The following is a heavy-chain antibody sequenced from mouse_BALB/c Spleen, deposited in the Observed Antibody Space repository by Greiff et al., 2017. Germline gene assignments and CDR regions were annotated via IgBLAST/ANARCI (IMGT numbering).Heavy chain of an antibody. V-gene: IGHV1-18*01. D-gene: IGHD3-3*01. CDR3: ARGLGYYFDY. CDR2: INPNNGGT. J-gene: IGHJ2*01. CDR1: GYTFTEYT. Sequence: EVQLQQSGPELVKPGASVKISCKTSGYTFTEYTMHWVKQSHGKSLGWIGGINPNNGGTSYNQKFKGKATLTVDKSSSTAYMELRSLTSEDSAVYYCARGLGYYFDYWGQGTTLTVSS.